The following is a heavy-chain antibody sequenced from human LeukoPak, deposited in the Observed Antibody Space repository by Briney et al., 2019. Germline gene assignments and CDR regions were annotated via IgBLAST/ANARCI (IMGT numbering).Heavy chain of an antibody. V-gene: IGHV4-30-4*08. CDR3: ARTRSRGLNCFDP. CDR1: GGSISSGDYY. J-gene: IGHJ5*02. Sequence: SETLSLTCTVSGGSISSGDYYWSWIRQPPGKGLEWIGYIYYSGSTYYNPSLKSRVTISVDTSKNQFSLKLSSVTAADTAVYYCARTRSRGLNCFDPWGQGTLVTVSS. D-gene: IGHD3-16*01. CDR2: IYYSGST.